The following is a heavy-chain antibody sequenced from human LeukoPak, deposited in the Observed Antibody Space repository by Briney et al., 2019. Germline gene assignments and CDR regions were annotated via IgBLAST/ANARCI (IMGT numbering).Heavy chain of an antibody. D-gene: IGHD4-17*01. CDR3: ASDKKERYGEGYYYYYMDV. V-gene: IGHV1-69*05. CDR2: IIPIFGTA. CDR1: GGTFSSYA. J-gene: IGHJ6*03. Sequence: GSSVKVSCKASGGTFSSYATSWVRQAPGQGLEWMGRIIPIFGTANYAQKFQGRVTITTDESTSTAYMELSSLRSEDTAVYYCASDKKERYGEGYYYYYMDVWGKGTTVTVSS.